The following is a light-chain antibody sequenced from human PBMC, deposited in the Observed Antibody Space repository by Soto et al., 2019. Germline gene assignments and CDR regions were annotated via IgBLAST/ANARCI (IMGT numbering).Light chain of an antibody. CDR2: GAS. CDR1: QSVSRN. Sequence: EIVMTQSPATRSVSPGERATLSSRASQSVSRNLAWYQQKPGQAPRLLIYGASTRATGIPARFSGSGSGTEFTLTISSLQSEDFAVYYCQQYNNWPPGTFGPGTKVDIK. J-gene: IGKJ3*01. V-gene: IGKV3-15*01. CDR3: QQYNNWPPGT.